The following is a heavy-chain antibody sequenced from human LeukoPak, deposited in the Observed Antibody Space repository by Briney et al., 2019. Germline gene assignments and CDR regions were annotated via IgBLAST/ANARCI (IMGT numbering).Heavy chain of an antibody. CDR3: ARDGGRTTVTTFRATLNWFDP. Sequence: ASVKVSCKASGYTFTGYYMHWVRQAPGQGLEWMGWINPNSGGTNYAQKFQGRVTMTRDTSISTAYMELSRLRSDDTAVYYCARDGGRTTVTTFRATLNWFDPWAREPWSPSPQ. CDR2: INPNSGGT. D-gene: IGHD4-17*01. V-gene: IGHV1-2*02. J-gene: IGHJ5*02. CDR1: GYTFTGYY.